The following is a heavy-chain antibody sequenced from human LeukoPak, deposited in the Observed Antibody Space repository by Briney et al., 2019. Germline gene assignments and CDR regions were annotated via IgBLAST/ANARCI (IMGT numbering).Heavy chain of an antibody. Sequence: GGSLRRSCVASGFSFSNSAMHWVRQAPGKGPEWLAVISYTEDNKYHADSVKGRFTISRDSSKNTLYLQMNGLRPEDTAVYYCARGPYYYGSGSYVAFDIWGQGTMVTVSS. CDR3: ARGPYYYGSGSYVAFDI. CDR1: GFSFSNSA. J-gene: IGHJ3*02. CDR2: ISYTEDNK. V-gene: IGHV3-30-3*01. D-gene: IGHD3-10*01.